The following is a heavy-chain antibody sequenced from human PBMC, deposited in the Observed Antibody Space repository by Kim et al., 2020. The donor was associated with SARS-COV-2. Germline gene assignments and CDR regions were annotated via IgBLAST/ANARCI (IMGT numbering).Heavy chain of an antibody. CDR3: ARAPIGFGERYGMDV. J-gene: IGHJ6*02. Sequence: SETLSLTCAVSGGSISSGGYSWSWIRQPPGKGLEWIGYIYYSGSTYYNPSLKSRVTISVDRSKNQFSLKLSSVTAADTAVYYCARAPIGFGERYGMDVWGQGTTVTVSS. V-gene: IGHV4-30-2*01. D-gene: IGHD3-10*01. CDR2: IYYSGST. CDR1: GGSISSGGYS.